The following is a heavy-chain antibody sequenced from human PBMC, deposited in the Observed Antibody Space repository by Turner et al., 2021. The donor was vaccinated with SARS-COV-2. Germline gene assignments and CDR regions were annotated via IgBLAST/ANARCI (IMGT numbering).Heavy chain of an antibody. V-gene: IGHV4-59*08. CDR1: GGSMRSNY. CDR2: IYYSGGT. J-gene: IGHJ6*02. D-gene: IGHD4-17*01. Sequence: QVQLQESGPGLVKPSETVSLACTVSGGSMRSNYWTWVRQPPGKGLEWIGHIYYSGGTNYNPSLKSRVTISIDTSKYQFSLSLSSVTAADTAVYYCARHSTVTENYSNGMDVWGQGTTVTVS. CDR3: ARHSTVTENYSNGMDV.